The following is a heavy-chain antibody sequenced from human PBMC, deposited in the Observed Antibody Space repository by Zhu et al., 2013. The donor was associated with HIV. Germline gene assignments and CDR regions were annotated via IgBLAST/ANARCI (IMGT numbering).Heavy chain of an antibody. D-gene: IGHD6-19*01. CDR3: ASPPVGWYVGAFDY. Sequence: VQLVESGGGVVQPGRPLNLSCSASGLIFNHYAFHWVRQAPGKGLEWVAAISSDGNNRFYADDSKNTLSLHMNSLRLEDTATYYCASPPVGWYVGAFDYWGQGTLLAVSS. CDR1: GLIFNHYA. V-gene: IGHV3-30*14. J-gene: IGHJ4*02. CDR2: ISSDGNNR.